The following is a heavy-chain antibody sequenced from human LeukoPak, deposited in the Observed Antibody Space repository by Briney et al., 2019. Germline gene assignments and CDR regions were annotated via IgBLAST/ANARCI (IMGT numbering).Heavy chain of an antibody. CDR3: AKDAAGPEY. CDR1: GLSFSSYS. D-gene: IGHD6-13*01. V-gene: IGHV3-23*01. CDR2: ISASGRDT. J-gene: IGHJ4*02. Sequence: GGSLRLSCVVSGLSFSSYSMTWVRQAPGKGLEWVSGISASGRDTWFPDSVKGRFTISRDNSKNTLFLQMNSLTVEDTAIYYCAKDAAGPEYWGQGTLVTVSS.